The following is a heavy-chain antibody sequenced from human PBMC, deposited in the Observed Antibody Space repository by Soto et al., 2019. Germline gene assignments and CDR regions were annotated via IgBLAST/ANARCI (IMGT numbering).Heavy chain of an antibody. J-gene: IGHJ3*02. CDR1: GGTFSSYA. Sequence: QVQLVQSGAEVKKPGSSVKVSCKASGGTFSSYAISWVRQAPGQGLEWMGGIIPIFGTANYAQKFQGRVRITADEATSTAYRELSSLRSEDTAVYYCARDSDYSQGGAFDIWGQGKMVTVSS. CDR2: IIPIFGTA. V-gene: IGHV1-69*01. D-gene: IGHD5-12*01. CDR3: ARDSDYSQGGAFDI.